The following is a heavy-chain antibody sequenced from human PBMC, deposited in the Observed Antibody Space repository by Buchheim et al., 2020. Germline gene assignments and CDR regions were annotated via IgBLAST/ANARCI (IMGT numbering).Heavy chain of an antibody. CDR3: ASHSGSNTNWSYNY. CDR2: ISGSGGST. CDR1: GFTFSSYA. V-gene: IGHV3-23*01. Sequence: EVQLLESGGGLVQPGGSLRLSCAASGFTFSSYAMSWVRQAPGKGLEWVSSISGSGGSTYHADSVKGRFSISRDNSKNTLYLQMNSLRAEDTAIYYCASHSGSNTNWSYNYWGQGTL. D-gene: IGHD1-7*01. J-gene: IGHJ4*02.